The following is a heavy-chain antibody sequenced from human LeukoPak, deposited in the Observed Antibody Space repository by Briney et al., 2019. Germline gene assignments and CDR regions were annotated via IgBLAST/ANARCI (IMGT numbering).Heavy chain of an antibody. CDR2: IKQDGSEK. D-gene: IGHD3-22*01. CDR1: GFTFSSYW. CDR3: AKLNYDNSGYYSNYFDY. J-gene: IGHJ4*02. V-gene: IGHV3-7*03. Sequence: HPGGSLRLSCAASGFTFSSYWMSWVRQAPGKGLEWVANIKQDGSEKYYVDSVKGRFTISRDNSKNTVYLQMNSLRVEDTAEYYCAKLNYDNSGYYSNYFDYWGQGTLVTVSS.